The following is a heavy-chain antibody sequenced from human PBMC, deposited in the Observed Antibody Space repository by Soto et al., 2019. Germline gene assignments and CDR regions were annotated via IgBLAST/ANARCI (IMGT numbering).Heavy chain of an antibody. V-gene: IGHV3-33*01. CDR2: IWYDGSSQ. CDR3: ARDMDSNYDGMVV. CDR1: GFTFRNSG. D-gene: IGHD4-4*01. J-gene: IGHJ6*02. Sequence: QVNLVQSGGGLVQPGRSLRLSCEASGFTFRNSGMEWIRQAPGKGLEWVARIWYDGSSQYYADSVKGRFTISRDNSKNTLYMEMNSVRVEDTAVYYCARDMDSNYDGMVVWGQGTTVIVSS.